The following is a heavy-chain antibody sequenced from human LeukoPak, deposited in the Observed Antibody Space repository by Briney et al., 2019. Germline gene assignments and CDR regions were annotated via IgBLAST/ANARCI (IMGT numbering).Heavy chain of an antibody. D-gene: IGHD3-10*01. CDR1: GFTFTRYW. V-gene: IGHV3-23*01. Sequence: GGSLRLSCAASGFTFTRYWMSWVRQAPGKGLEWVSGISGSGGSTYYADSVKGRFTISRDNSKNTLYLQMNSLRAEDTAVYYCAKDLDYYGSGSDYWGQGTLVTVSS. J-gene: IGHJ4*02. CDR3: AKDLDYYGSGSDY. CDR2: ISGSGGST.